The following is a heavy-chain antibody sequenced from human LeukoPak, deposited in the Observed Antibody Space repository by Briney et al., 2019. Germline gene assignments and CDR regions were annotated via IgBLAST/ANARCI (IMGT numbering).Heavy chain of an antibody. D-gene: IGHD1-26*01. CDR1: GYTFTSYG. CDR2: ISAYNGNT. Sequence: ASVKVSCKASGYTFTSYGISWVRQAPGQGLEWMGWISAYNGNTNYAQKLQGRVTMTTDTSTSTAYMELSRLTSDDTAVYYCARDVREGYYYYGMDVWGQGTTVTVSS. CDR3: ARDVREGYYYYGMDV. J-gene: IGHJ6*02. V-gene: IGHV1-18*01.